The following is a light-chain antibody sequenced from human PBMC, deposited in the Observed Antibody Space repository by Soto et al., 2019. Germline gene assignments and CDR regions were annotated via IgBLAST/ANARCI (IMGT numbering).Light chain of an antibody. V-gene: IGLV1-47*02. Sequence: QSVLTRPPSASGTPGQRVTISCSGSSSNIGSNFVYWYQQLPGTAPKLLIYSNNQRPSGVPDRFSGSKSGTSASLAISGLRSEDEADYYSAAWDDSLSGYVFGTGTKVTVL. CDR2: SNN. CDR3: AAWDDSLSGYV. J-gene: IGLJ1*01. CDR1: SSNIGSNF.